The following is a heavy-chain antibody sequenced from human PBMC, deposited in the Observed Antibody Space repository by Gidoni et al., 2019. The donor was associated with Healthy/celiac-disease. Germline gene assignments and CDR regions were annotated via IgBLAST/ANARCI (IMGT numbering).Heavy chain of an antibody. Sequence: QLQLQESGPGMVKPSGTRSLNCTVSGGSISSSRSYWGWIRQPPGKGLEWIGSIYYSGSTYYNPSLKCRVTISVDTSKNQFSLKLSSVTAADTAVYYCARLSGSYYRDYWGQGTLVTVSS. J-gene: IGHJ4*02. CDR1: GGSISSSRSY. V-gene: IGHV4-39*01. D-gene: IGHD1-26*01. CDR3: ARLSGSYYRDY. CDR2: IYYSGST.